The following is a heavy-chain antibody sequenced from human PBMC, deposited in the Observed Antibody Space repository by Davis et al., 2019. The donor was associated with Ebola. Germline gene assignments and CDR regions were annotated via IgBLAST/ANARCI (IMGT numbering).Heavy chain of an antibody. CDR1: GLTLSHYW. CDR3: TRVTGYDKPIEY. CDR2: INFEGDNT. D-gene: IGHD5-12*01. V-gene: IGHV3-74*01. J-gene: IGHJ4*02. Sequence: HTGGSLRLSCAASGLTLSHYWIHWVRQAPGKGLLWVSHINFEGDNTNYADSVKGRFTISRDNDKNTLYLQMNSLRAEDTGIYYCTRVTGYDKPIEYWGQGTLVTVSS.